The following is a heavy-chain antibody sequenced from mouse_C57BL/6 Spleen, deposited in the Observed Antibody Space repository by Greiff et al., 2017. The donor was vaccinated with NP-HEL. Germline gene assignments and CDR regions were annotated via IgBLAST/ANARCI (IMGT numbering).Heavy chain of an antibody. CDR2: INPSTGGT. CDR3: ARGRLYDYDEAMDY. J-gene: IGHJ4*01. CDR1: GYSFTGYY. Sequence: EVQLQESGPELVKPGASVKISCKASGYSFTGYYMNWVKQSPEKSLEWIGEINPSTGGTTYNQKFKAKATLTVDKSSSTAYMQLKSLTSEDSAVYYCARGRLYDYDEAMDYWGQGTSVTVSS. D-gene: IGHD2-4*01. V-gene: IGHV1-42*01.